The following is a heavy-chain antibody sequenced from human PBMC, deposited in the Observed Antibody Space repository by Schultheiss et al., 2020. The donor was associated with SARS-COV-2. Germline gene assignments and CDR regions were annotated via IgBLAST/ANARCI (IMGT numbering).Heavy chain of an antibody. CDR2: IDWDDDK. Sequence: SGPTLVKPTQTLTLTCTFSGFSLSTSGMCVSWIRQPPGKALEWLALIDWDDDKYYSTSLRTRLTISKDTSKNQVVLTMTNMDPVDTATYYCARILGIAARPTNYYYGMDVWGQGTTVTVSS. J-gene: IGHJ6*02. V-gene: IGHV2-70*01. D-gene: IGHD6-6*01. CDR1: GFSLSTSGMC. CDR3: ARILGIAARPTNYYYGMDV.